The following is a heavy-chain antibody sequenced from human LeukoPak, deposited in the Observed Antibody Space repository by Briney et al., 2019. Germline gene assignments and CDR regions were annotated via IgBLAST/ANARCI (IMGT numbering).Heavy chain of an antibody. V-gene: IGHV3-30*03. J-gene: IGHJ4*02. D-gene: IGHD3-10*02. CDR3: ARGTMFPYYSDY. CDR1: GFTFSSYG. CDR2: ISYDGSNK. Sequence: PGRSLRLSCAASGFTFSSYGMHWVRQAPGKGLEWVAVISYDGSNKYYADSVKGRFTISRDNSKNTLYLQMNSLRAEDTAVYYCARGTMFPYYSDYWGQGTLVTVSS.